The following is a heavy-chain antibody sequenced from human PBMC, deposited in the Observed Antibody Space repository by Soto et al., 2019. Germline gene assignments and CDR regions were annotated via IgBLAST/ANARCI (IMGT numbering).Heavy chain of an antibody. CDR2: MNPNSGNT. V-gene: IGHV1-8*01. CDR3: ASVARKVLWFGESVDAFDI. J-gene: IGHJ3*02. Sequence: QVQLVQSGAEVKKPGASVKVSCKASGYTFTSYDINWVRQATGQGLEWMGGMNPNSGNTGYAQKFQGRVTMTRNTSISTAYMELSSLRSEDTAVYYCASVARKVLWFGESVDAFDIWGQGTMVTVSS. CDR1: GYTFTSYD. D-gene: IGHD3-10*01.